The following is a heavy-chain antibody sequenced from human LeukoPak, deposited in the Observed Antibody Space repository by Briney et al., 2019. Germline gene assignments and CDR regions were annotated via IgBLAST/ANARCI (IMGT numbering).Heavy chain of an antibody. J-gene: IGHJ4*02. Sequence: GGSLRLSCAASGFRFSTYAMSWVRQAPGKGLEWVSGISDTGDRTYYTDAVKGRFTISRDNSRNTLYLQMNSLRAEDTAVYYCVEDVVVIVAAKPGIWGQGTLVTVSS. CDR2: ISDTGDRT. D-gene: IGHD2-15*01. CDR1: GFRFSTYA. V-gene: IGHV3-23*01. CDR3: VEDVVVIVAAKPGI.